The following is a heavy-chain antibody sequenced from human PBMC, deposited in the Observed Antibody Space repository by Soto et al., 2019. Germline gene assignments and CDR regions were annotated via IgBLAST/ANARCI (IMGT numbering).Heavy chain of an antibody. Sequence: PGESLKISCKASGYSFTSYWIGWVRQMPGKGLEWMGIIYPGDSDTRYSPSFQGQVTISADKSISTAYLQWSSLKASDTAMYYCARLAYYYDSSGFSYYFDYWGQGTLVTVSS. J-gene: IGHJ4*02. CDR3: ARLAYYYDSSGFSYYFDY. V-gene: IGHV5-51*01. CDR2: IYPGDSDT. CDR1: GYSFTSYW. D-gene: IGHD3-22*01.